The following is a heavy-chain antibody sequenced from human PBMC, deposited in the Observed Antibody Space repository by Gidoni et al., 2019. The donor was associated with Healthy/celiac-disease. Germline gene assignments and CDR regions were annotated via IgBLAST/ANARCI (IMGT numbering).Heavy chain of an antibody. CDR2: ISSISSTI. CDR3: ASSWVYEGLFDY. V-gene: IGHV3-48*02. Sequence: VQQLVPGGGLVQPVGSLRLSCAGSGPTFSSYSMNWVRQAPGKALEWVSYISSISSTIYYADSVKGRFTISRDNAKNSLYLQMNSLRDEDTAVYYCASSWVYEGLFDYWGQGTLVTVSS. J-gene: IGHJ4*02. CDR1: GPTFSSYS. D-gene: IGHD2-8*01.